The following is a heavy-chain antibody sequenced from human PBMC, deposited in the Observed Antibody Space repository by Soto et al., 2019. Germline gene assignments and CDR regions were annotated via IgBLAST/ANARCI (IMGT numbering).Heavy chain of an antibody. CDR3: AREEADSSADLIDP. CDR1: GFTFSSYW. D-gene: IGHD6-19*01. J-gene: IGHJ5*02. CDR2: IKQDGSEK. Sequence: EVQLVESGGGLVQPGGSLRLSCVASGFTFSSYWMSWVRQAPGKGLEWVANIKQDGSEKYYVDSVKGRFTISRDNAKNSLYLQMNSLRAEDTAVYYCAREEADSSADLIDPWGQGTLVTVSS. V-gene: IGHV3-7*01.